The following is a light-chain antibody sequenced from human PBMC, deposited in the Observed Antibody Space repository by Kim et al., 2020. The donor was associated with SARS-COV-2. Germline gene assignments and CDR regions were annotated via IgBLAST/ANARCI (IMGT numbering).Light chain of an antibody. CDR2: DAS. CDR1: QSVSTY. Sequence: WSPGKRAALACRTSQSVSTYLAWYQQKPGQAPMRLIYDASNRATGIPARFSGSGSGTDFTLTISSLEPEDFAVYYCQQRSNWLITFGQGTRLEIK. V-gene: IGKV3-11*01. CDR3: QQRSNWLIT. J-gene: IGKJ5*01.